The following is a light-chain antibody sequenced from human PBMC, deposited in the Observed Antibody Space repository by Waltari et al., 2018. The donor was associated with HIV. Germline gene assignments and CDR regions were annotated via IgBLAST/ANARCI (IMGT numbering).Light chain of an antibody. CDR1: QSISN. V-gene: IGKV3-11*01. CDR2: DAS. Sequence: EIVLTQSPATLSLSPGERASLSCRASQSISNLAWYRQKPGQAPRLLIYDASYRATGIPARFSGSGSGTDFTLTISSLDPEDFAVYYCQQRSNWPITFGQGTRLEIK. J-gene: IGKJ5*01. CDR3: QQRSNWPIT.